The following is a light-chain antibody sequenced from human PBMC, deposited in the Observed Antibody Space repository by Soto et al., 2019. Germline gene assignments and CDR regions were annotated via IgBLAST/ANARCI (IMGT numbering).Light chain of an antibody. Sequence: QSALTQPASVSGSPGQSITISCTGTSSDVGAYNYVSWYQQHPGKPPKLMIFDVSNRPSGVSNRFSGSKSGNTASLTISGLQAEDEADYYCSSYTTATTRVFGGGTKVTVL. CDR1: SSDVGAYNY. CDR3: SSYTTATTRV. J-gene: IGLJ3*02. CDR2: DVS. V-gene: IGLV2-14*01.